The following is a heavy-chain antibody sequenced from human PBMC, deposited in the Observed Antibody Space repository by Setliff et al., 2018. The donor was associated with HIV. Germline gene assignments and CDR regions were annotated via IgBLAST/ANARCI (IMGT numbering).Heavy chain of an antibody. V-gene: IGHV4-39*01. CDR3: ATPQSGRGGGAWFDP. CDR2: ILNGETI. J-gene: IGHJ5*02. Sequence: SETLSLTCTVSGGSIVSSSYYWGWIRQPPGKGLEWIGNILNGETIFYNPSLKSRVTMSVDTSKNQLALRLTTVTAAHTAIYYCATPQSGRGGGAWFDPWGQGTLVTVSS. CDR1: GGSIVSSSYY. D-gene: IGHD5-12*01.